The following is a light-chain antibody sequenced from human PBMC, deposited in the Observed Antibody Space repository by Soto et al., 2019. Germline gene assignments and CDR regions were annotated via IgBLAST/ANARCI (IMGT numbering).Light chain of an antibody. J-gene: IGKJ4*01. CDR3: QQRSNWPVLT. CDR1: QSVSSY. V-gene: IGKV3-11*01. Sequence: EIVLTQSPATLSLSPGEGATLSCRARQSVSSYLAWYQQKPGQAPRLLIYDASNRATGIPARFRGSGSGTDFTLTISRLEPEDFAVYYCQQRSNWPVLTFGGGTKLEIK. CDR2: DAS.